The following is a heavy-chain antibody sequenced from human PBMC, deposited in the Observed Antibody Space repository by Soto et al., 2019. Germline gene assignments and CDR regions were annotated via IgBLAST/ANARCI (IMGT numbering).Heavy chain of an antibody. CDR1: GYSFTIYW. CDR3: ARLYRDGYNFIGFDY. V-gene: IGHV5-51*01. D-gene: IGHD5-12*01. Sequence: GESLKISGKGSGYSFTIYWIGWVLQMPWKGLEWMGIIYPGDSDTRYSPSFQGQVTISADKSISTAYLQWSSLKASDTAMYYCARLYRDGYNFIGFDYWGQGTLVTVSS. J-gene: IGHJ4*02. CDR2: IYPGDSDT.